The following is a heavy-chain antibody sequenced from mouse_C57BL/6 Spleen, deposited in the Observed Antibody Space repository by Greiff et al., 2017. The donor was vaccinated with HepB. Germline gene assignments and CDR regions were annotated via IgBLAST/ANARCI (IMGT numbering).Heavy chain of an antibody. CDR1: GFTFSDYG. Sequence: EVKVVESGGGLVKPGGSLKLSCAASGFTFSDYGMHWVRQAPEKGLEWVAYISSGSSTIYYADTVKGRFTISRDNAKNTLFLQMTSLRSEDTAMYYCARYRYGSSYDWYFDVWGTGTTVTVSS. V-gene: IGHV5-17*01. D-gene: IGHD1-1*01. CDR2: ISSGSSTI. CDR3: ARYRYGSSYDWYFDV. J-gene: IGHJ1*03.